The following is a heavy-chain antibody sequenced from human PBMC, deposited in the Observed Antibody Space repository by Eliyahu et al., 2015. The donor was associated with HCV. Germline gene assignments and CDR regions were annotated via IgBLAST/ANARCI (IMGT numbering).Heavy chain of an antibody. D-gene: IGHD3-22*01. CDR3: ARGHGHDSSGYHSPFDY. CDR1: GGSFSGYY. CDR2: INHSGST. V-gene: IGHV4-34*01. J-gene: IGHJ4*02. Sequence: QVQLQQWGAGLLKPSETLSLTCAVYGGSFSGYYWSWIRQPPGKGLEWIGEINHSGSTNYNPSLKSRVTISVDTSKNQFSLKLSSVTAADTAVYYCARGHGHDSSGYHSPFDYWGQGTLVTVSS.